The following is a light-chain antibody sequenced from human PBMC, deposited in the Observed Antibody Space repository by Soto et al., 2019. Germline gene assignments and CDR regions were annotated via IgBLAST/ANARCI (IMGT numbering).Light chain of an antibody. CDR1: RSNIASNT. J-gene: IGLJ2*01. CDR3: AAWDDSPSGPI. V-gene: IGLV1-44*01. Sequence: QSVLTQPPSVSGTPGQRLTISCSGGRSNIASNTVNWYQQLPGTAPKLLLYGNDQRPSGVPGRFSGSKSGTSASLAISGLQSDDEAEYFCAAWDDSPSGPIFGGGTKLTVL. CDR2: GND.